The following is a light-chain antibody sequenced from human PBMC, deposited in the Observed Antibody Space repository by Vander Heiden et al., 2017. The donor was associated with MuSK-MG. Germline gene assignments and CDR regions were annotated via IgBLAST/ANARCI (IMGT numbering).Light chain of an antibody. Sequence: QSALTPPPAASGAPAQRVTISCTGGSSTSGTGSAVHWCEQLPGTAPKPLIYNNINRPSGVPDRVSGSRSGTSASLAITGLQAEDEADYYCQSYDRSLSDYVFGTGTKVTV. J-gene: IGLJ1*01. V-gene: IGLV1-40*01. CDR3: QSYDRSLSDYV. CDR2: NNI. CDR1: SSTSGTGSA.